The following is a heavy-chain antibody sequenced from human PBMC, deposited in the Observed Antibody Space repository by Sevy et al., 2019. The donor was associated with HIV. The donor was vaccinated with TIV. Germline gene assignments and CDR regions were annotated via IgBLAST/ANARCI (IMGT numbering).Heavy chain of an antibody. J-gene: IGHJ4*02. CDR3: ATHQLFASGYLGYFDY. CDR1: GFTFSDYY. V-gene: IGHV3-11*01. D-gene: IGHD3-3*01. CDR2: ISSTGTTK. Sequence: GESLKISCAASGFTFSDYYIRWIRQAPGKGLDWLSYISSTGTTKSYADSVKGRFTISRDNTKNSLYLQMNSLRAEDTAVYYCATHQLFASGYLGYFDYWGQGILVTVSS.